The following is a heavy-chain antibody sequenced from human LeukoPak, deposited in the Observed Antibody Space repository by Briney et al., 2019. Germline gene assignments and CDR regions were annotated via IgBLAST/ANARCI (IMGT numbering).Heavy chain of an antibody. J-gene: IGHJ5*02. Sequence: ASVKVTCKASGYTFTGYYMHWVRQAPGQGLEWMGRISPNSGGTNYAQKFQGRVTMTRDTSISTAYMELSRLRSDDTAVYYCARGFQYCSGGSCAVWFDPWGQGTLVTVSS. D-gene: IGHD2-15*01. V-gene: IGHV1-2*06. CDR1: GYTFTGYY. CDR2: ISPNSGGT. CDR3: ARGFQYCSGGSCAVWFDP.